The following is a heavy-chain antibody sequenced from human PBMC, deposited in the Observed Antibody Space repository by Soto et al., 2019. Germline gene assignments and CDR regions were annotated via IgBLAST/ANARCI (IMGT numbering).Heavy chain of an antibody. D-gene: IGHD3-16*01. J-gene: IGHJ6*02. CDR3: AGVPPEGVGGMDV. Sequence: SETLSLTCTVSGGSISSYWWSWIRQSPGKGLEWIGYMYYSGTTNYNPSLTSRVTISVDTSKNQFSLKLTSVTAADTAVYFCAGVPPEGVGGMDVWGPGTTVTVSS. V-gene: IGHV4-59*01. CDR2: MYYSGTT. CDR1: GGSISSYW.